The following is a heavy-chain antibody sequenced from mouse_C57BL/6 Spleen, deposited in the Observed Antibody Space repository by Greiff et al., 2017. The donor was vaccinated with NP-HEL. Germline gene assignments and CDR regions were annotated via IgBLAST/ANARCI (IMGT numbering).Heavy chain of an antibody. CDR1: GYTFTSYW. CDR2: IYPGSGST. CDR3: ARPVGY. V-gene: IGHV1-55*01. Sequence: VQLQQPGAELVKPGASVKMSCKASGYTFTSYWITWVKQRPGQGLEWIGDIYPGSGSTNYNEKFKSKATLTVDKSSSTAYMQLSSLTSEDSAVYYCARPVGYWGQGTTLTVSS. J-gene: IGHJ2*01.